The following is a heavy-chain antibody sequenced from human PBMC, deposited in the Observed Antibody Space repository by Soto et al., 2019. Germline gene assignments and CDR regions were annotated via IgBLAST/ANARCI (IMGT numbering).Heavy chain of an antibody. D-gene: IGHD3-10*01. J-gene: IGHJ3*02. Sequence: RLSCAASGRTFSENYMSWIRQAPGKGLEWVSYIRNGGSHMYYADSVKGRFTISRDDAKNSLYLQMNSLRAEDTAVYYCAKFFGAFDIWGQGIMVTVSS. V-gene: IGHV3-11*01. CDR3: AKFFGAFDI. CDR1: GRTFSENY. CDR2: IRNGGSHM.